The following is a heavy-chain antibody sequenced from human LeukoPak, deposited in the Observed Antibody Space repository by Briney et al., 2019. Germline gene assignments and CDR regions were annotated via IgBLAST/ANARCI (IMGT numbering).Heavy chain of an antibody. D-gene: IGHD3-16*01. CDR3: ARGGHSSFDY. CDR2: ITSDGSNI. Sequence: PGGSLRLSCAASGFTFSNFWLHWVRQAPGKGLEWVSRITSDGSNINYADSVPGRFTISRDNAKNTLYLQVNSLRAEDTAVYYCARGGHSSFDYWGQGALVTVSS. V-gene: IGHV3-74*01. J-gene: IGHJ4*02. CDR1: GFTFSNFW.